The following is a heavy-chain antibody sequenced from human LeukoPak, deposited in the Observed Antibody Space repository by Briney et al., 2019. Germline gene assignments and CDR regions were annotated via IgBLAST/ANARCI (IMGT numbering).Heavy chain of an antibody. V-gene: IGHV1-46*01. CDR3: ARGSRIAAAGRSWYYYYYMDV. J-gene: IGHJ6*03. D-gene: IGHD6-13*01. CDR2: INPSGGST. Sequence: ASVKVSCKASGYTFTSYSMHWVRQAPGQGLEWMGIINPSGGSTSYAQKFQGRVTMTRATSTSTVYMELSSLRSEDTAVYYCARGSRIAAAGRSWYYYYYMDVWGKGTTVTVSS. CDR1: GYTFTSYS.